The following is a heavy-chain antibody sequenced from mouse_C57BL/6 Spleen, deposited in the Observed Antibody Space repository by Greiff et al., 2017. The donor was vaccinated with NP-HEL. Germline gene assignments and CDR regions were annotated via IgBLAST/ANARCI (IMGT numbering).Heavy chain of an antibody. J-gene: IGHJ3*01. V-gene: IGHV1-22*01. Sequence: VQLQQSGPELVKPGASVKMSCKASGYTFTDYNMHWVKQSHGKSLEWIGYINPNNGGTSYNQKFKGKATLTVNKSSSTAYMELRSLTSEDSAVYYCERSGEYYYYGSSGFAYWGQGTLVTVSA. CDR2: INPNNGGT. D-gene: IGHD1-1*01. CDR3: ERSGEYYYYGSSGFAY. CDR1: GYTFTDYN.